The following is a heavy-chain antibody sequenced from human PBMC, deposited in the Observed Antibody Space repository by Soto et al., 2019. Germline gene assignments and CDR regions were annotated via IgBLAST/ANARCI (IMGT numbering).Heavy chain of an antibody. V-gene: IGHV3-7*03. CDR1: GFTFSSYW. CDR3: VREQSPGLFDY. J-gene: IGHJ4*02. Sequence: DVQLVESGGGLVQPGGSLRLSCAASGFTFSSYWMSWVRQAPGKGLEWVANIKQDGSENYYVDSVRGRFTISRDNAKNSLYLQMNSLRAEDTAVYYCVREQSPGLFDYWGQGTLVIVSS. CDR2: IKQDGSEN.